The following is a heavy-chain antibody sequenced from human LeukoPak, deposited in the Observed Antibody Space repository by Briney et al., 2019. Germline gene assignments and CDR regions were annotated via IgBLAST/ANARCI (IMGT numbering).Heavy chain of an antibody. V-gene: IGHV1-2*02. D-gene: IGHD5-12*01. CDR3: ASQSVDIVTDARSHYFYYMDV. CDR2: INPNSGGT. Sequence: GSSVKVSCKASGYTFTDYYMHWVRQAPGQGLEWIGWINPNSGGTNSAQKFQGRVTMTRDTSISTAYMELSRLRSDDTAVYYCASQSVDIVTDARSHYFYYMDVWGKGTTVTVSS. CDR1: GYTFTDYY. J-gene: IGHJ6*03.